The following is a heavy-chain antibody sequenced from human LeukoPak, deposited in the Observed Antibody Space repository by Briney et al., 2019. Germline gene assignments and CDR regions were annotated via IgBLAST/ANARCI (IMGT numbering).Heavy chain of an antibody. CDR1: GFTFSSYW. CDR2: ISGSGGST. CDR3: AGVYYYDSSGYSSFDY. Sequence: PGGSLRLSCAASGFTFSSYWMSWVRQAPGKGLEWVSAISGSGGSTYYADSVKGRFTISRDNSKNTLYLQMNSLRAEDTAVYYCAGVYYYDSSGYSSFDYWGQGTLVTVSS. V-gene: IGHV3-23*01. J-gene: IGHJ4*02. D-gene: IGHD3-22*01.